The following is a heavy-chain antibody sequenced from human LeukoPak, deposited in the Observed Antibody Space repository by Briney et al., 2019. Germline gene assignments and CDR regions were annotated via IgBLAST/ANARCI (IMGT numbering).Heavy chain of an antibody. CDR3: ASDGASRQKYCSGGRCPYAFDI. J-gene: IGHJ3*02. D-gene: IGHD2-15*01. CDR1: GFTFSSYS. Sequence: GGSRRLSCAASGFTFSSYSMNWVRQAPGKGLEWVSSISSSSNYIYYADSVKGRFTISRDNAKNSLYLQMNSLRAEDTAVYYCASDGASRQKYCSGGRCPYAFDIWGQGTMVTVSS. CDR2: ISSSSNYI. V-gene: IGHV3-21*01.